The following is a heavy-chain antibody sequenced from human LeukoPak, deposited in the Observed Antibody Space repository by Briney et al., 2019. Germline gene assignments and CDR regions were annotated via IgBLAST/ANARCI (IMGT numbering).Heavy chain of an antibody. CDR2: ISSSSSYI. CDR3: ASSGITIFGVVFI. D-gene: IGHD3-3*01. Sequence: GGSLRLSCAASGFTFSSYSMNWVRQAPGKGLEWVSSISSSSSYIYYADSVKGRFTTSRDNAKNSLYLQMNSLRAEDTAVYYCASSGITIFGVVFIWGQGTMVTVSS. CDR1: GFTFSSYS. J-gene: IGHJ3*02. V-gene: IGHV3-21*01.